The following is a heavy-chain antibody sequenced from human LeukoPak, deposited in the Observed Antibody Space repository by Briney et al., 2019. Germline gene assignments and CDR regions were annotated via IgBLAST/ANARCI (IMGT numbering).Heavy chain of an antibody. D-gene: IGHD3-10*01. CDR1: GGSISTGTYY. Sequence: SQTLSLTCTVSGGSISTGTYYWSWIRQPAGKGLEWIGRIYTSGSTNDNPSLKSRVTISVGTSKNQFSLKLNSVTAADTAVYYCARGDYYGSGSYYNSAFDIWGQGTMVTVSS. J-gene: IGHJ3*02. CDR3: ARGDYYGSGSYYNSAFDI. V-gene: IGHV4-61*02. CDR2: IYTSGST.